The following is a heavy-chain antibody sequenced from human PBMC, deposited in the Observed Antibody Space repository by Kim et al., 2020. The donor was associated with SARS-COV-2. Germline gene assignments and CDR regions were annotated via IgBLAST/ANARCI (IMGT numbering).Heavy chain of an antibody. Sequence: YTSGRTNYNPSLQSRVTMSVDMSKSQFSLKLSSVTAADTAVYYCARALGHWGQGTLVTVSS. V-gene: IGHV4-4*07. D-gene: IGHD3-16*02. CDR3: ARALGH. CDR2: YTSGRT. J-gene: IGHJ4*02.